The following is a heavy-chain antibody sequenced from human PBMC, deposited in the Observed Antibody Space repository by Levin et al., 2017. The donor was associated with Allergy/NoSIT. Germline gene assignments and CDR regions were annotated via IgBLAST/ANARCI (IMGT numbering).Heavy chain of an antibody. Sequence: GGSLLLSFSSSFFPFLPSLLPFFLPPPSPFLPFVAVTSDGGVNKQYADSVKGRFTISRDNSKNTLYLQMTSLRPEDTAVYYCARDDVAYSGNYHFKYWGQGSRDTVS. CDR3: ARDDVAYSGNYHFKY. J-gene: IGHJ4*02. CDR2: TSDGGVNK. D-gene: IGHD1-26*01. CDR1: FFPFLPSL. V-gene: IGHV3-30-3*01.